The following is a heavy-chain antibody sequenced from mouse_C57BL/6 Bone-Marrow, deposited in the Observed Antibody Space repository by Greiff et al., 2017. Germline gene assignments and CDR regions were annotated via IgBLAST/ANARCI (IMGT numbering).Heavy chain of an antibody. CDR1: GYAFSSYW. CDR2: IYPGDGDT. J-gene: IGHJ4*01. Sequence: QVHVKQSGAELVKPGASVKISCKASGYAFSSYWMNWVKQRPGKGLEWIGQIYPGDGDTNYNGKLKGKATLTADKSSSTASMQLSSLTSEDSAAYFCARSRAQALMDYWGQGTSVTVSS. V-gene: IGHV1-80*01. CDR3: ARSRAQALMDY. D-gene: IGHD3-2*02.